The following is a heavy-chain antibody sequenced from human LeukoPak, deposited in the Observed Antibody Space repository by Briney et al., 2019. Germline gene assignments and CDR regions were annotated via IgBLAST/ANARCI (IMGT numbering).Heavy chain of an antibody. V-gene: IGHV3-23*01. CDR2: LSGSGGGT. Sequence: GGSLRLSCAASGFTFSSYAMTWVRQAPGKGLEWVSSLSGSGGGTWYAGSVKGRFTISRDNSDNVMYLQMNSLRAEDTAIYYCAKDRTPYSRSGGYYLGAFDLWGHGTMVIVSS. CDR3: AKDRTPYSRSGGYYLGAFDL. CDR1: GFTFSSYA. D-gene: IGHD3-10*01. J-gene: IGHJ3*01.